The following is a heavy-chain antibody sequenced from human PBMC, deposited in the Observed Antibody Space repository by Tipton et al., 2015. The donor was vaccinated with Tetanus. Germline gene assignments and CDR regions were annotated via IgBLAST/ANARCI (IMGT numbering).Heavy chain of an antibody. D-gene: IGHD2-8*01. CDR3: ARNYLSFGSLYAYFDY. CDR2: INPDGSAK. J-gene: IGHJ4*02. Sequence: SLRLSCVASGFPFSRYWTTWVRQAPGKGLEWVANINPDGSAKYYVDSVKGRFTISRDNAKNSLYLQINNLRVEDTAVYYCARNYLSFGSLYAYFDYWGQGSLVTVSS. V-gene: IGHV3-7*01. CDR1: GFPFSRYW.